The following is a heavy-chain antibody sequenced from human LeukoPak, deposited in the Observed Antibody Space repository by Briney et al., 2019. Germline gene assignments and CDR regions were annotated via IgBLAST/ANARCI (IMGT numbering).Heavy chain of an antibody. CDR3: ARWQQPTTHPRSQDAFDI. CDR2: IIPILGIA. CDR1: GGTFSSYA. Sequence: GSSVKVSCKASGGTFSSYAISWVRQAPGQGLEWMGRIIPILGIANYAQKFQGRVTITADKSTSTAYMELSSLRSEDTAVYYCARWQQPTTHPRSQDAFDIWGQGTMVTVPS. J-gene: IGHJ3*02. V-gene: IGHV1-69*04. D-gene: IGHD6-13*01.